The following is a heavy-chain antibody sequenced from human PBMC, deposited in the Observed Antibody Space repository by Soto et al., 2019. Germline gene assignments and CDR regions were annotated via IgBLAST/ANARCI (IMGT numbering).Heavy chain of an antibody. CDR2: IYYSGST. CDR1: GGSISSYY. J-gene: IGHJ4*02. CDR3: AGRWGGTFDY. V-gene: IGHV4-59*01. Sequence: QVQLQESGPGLVKPSETLSLTCTVSGGSISSYYWSWIRQPPGKGLEWIGYIYYSGSTNYNPSVKGRVTMAVSTSNNHFSLRLISVTAADAAVYYCAGRWGGTFDYWGQGTLVTVSS. D-gene: IGHD2-21*01.